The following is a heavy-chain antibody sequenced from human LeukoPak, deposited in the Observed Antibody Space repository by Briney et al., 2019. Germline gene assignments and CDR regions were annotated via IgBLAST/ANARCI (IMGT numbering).Heavy chain of an antibody. CDR3: ARLWFGDDMDV. D-gene: IGHD3-10*01. J-gene: IGHJ6*02. V-gene: IGHV3-30-3*01. Sequence: GGSLRLSCVASGFTVTTYAMHWVRQAPGKGLEWVAVVSYDGGTEFYADSVKGRFTTSRDSSKNTLFLQMNSLRIEDTAVYYCARLWFGDDMDVWGQGTTVTVSS. CDR1: GFTVTTYA. CDR2: VSYDGGTE.